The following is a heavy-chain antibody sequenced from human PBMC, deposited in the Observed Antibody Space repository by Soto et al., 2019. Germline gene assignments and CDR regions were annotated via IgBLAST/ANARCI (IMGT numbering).Heavy chain of an antibody. D-gene: IGHD2-2*03. CDR2: IYYSGST. J-gene: IGHJ6*02. CDR1: GGSISSSSYY. V-gene: IGHV4-39*01. Sequence: PSETLSLTCTVSGGSISSSSYYWGWIRQPPGKGLEWIGSIYYSGSTYYNPSLKSRVTISVDTSKNQFSLKLSSVTAADTAVYYCARLNGYCDSASCQDYYGMDVWGQGTTVTVSS. CDR3: ARLNGYCDSASCQDYYGMDV.